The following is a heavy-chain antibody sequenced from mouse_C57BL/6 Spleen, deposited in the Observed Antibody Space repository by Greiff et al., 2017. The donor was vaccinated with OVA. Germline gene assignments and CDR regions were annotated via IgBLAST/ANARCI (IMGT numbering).Heavy chain of an antibody. CDR1: GYTFTSYW. CDR3: ARRGMGNSFDY. J-gene: IGHJ2*01. Sequence: VQLQQPGAELVKPGASVKLSCKASGYTFTSYWMQWVKQRPGQGLEWIGEIDPSDSYTNYNQKFKGKATLTVDTSSSTAYMQLSSLTSEDSAVYFCARRGMGNSFDYWGQGTTLTVSS. V-gene: IGHV1-50*01. CDR2: IDPSDSYT. D-gene: IGHD2-3*01.